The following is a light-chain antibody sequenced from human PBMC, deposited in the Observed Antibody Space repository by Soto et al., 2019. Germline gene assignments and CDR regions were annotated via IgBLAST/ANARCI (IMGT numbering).Light chain of an antibody. Sequence: QSVLTQPPSVSGAPGQRVTVSCTGSSSNIGAGYDVHWYQQLPGTAPKLLIYGNSNRPSGVPDRFSASKSGTSASLAITGLQAEDEADYYCQSYDSGLSGPDVFGTGTKVTVL. J-gene: IGLJ1*01. V-gene: IGLV1-40*01. CDR3: QSYDSGLSGPDV. CDR1: SSNIGAGYD. CDR2: GNS.